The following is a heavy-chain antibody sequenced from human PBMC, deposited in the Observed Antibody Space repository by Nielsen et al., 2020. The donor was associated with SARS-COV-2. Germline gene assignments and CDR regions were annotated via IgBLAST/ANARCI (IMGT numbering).Heavy chain of an antibody. CDR1: GFTFSSYA. D-gene: IGHD2-2*01. V-gene: IGHV3-30-3*01. CDR3: ARRDCSSTSCFNYYYYGMDV. CDR2: ISYDGSNK. Sequence: GESLKISCAASGFTFSSYAMHWVRQAPGKGLEWVAVISYDGSNKYYADSVKGRFTISRDNSKNTLYLQMNSLRAEDTAVYYCARRDCSSTSCFNYYYYGMDVWGQGTTVTVSS. J-gene: IGHJ6*02.